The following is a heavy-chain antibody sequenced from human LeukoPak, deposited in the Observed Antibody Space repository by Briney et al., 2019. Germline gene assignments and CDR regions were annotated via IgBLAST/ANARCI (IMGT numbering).Heavy chain of an antibody. CDR3: ARELNWDADY. D-gene: IGHD1-1*01. V-gene: IGHV3-21*01. J-gene: IGHJ4*02. CDR1: GFTFSSYS. Sequence: PGGSLRLSCAASGFTFSSYSMNWVRQAPGKGLEWVSSISSSSSYIFYADSVKGRFTISRDNAKNSLYLQMNSLRAEDTAVYYCARELNWDADYWGQGTLVTVSS. CDR2: ISSSSSYI.